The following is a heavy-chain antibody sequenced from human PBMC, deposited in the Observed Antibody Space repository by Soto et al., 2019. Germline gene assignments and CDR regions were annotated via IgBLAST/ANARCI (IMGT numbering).Heavy chain of an antibody. V-gene: IGHV3-21*01. CDR1: GFTFSSYS. CDR3: ARDSETGTLDYYYYYYGMDV. D-gene: IGHD1-1*01. Sequence: PGGSLRLSCAASGFTFSSYSMNWVRQAPGKGLEWVSSISSSSSYIYYADSVKGRFTISRDNAKNSLYLQMNSLRAEDTAVYYCARDSETGTLDYYYYYYGMDVWGQGTTVTVSS. J-gene: IGHJ6*02. CDR2: ISSSSSYI.